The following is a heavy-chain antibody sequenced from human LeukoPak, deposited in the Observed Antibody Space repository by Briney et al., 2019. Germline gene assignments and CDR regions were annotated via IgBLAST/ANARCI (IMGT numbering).Heavy chain of an antibody. CDR1: GGSISSSNYF. V-gene: IGHV4-39*01. J-gene: IGHJ4*02. D-gene: IGHD2-15*01. CDR3: ARHVYCSGGSCYLDY. CDR2: IYYSGST. Sequence: SSETLSLTCTVSGGSISSSNYFWGWIRQPPGKGLEWIGYIYYSGSTYYNPSLQSRVTISVDTSKNQFSLKVTSVTAADTAVFYCARHVYCSGGSCYLDYWGQGALVSVSS.